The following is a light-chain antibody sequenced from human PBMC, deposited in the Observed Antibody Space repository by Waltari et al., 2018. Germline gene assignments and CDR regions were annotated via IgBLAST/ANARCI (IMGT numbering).Light chain of an antibody. Sequence: DIVMTQSPDFLAVSLGERATINCKSSQSLFSTSNSKTYISWYQQKPGQPPKLLISWASTRGSGVPGRFSGSGSGTDFTLTISSLQAEDVAVYYCHHYYIPPLTFGQGTRLEIK. CDR3: HHYYIPPLT. CDR2: WAS. CDR1: QSLFSTSNSKTY. V-gene: IGKV4-1*01. J-gene: IGKJ5*01.